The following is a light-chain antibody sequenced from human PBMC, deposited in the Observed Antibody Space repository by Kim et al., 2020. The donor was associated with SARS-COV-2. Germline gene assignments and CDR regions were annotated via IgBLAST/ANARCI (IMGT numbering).Light chain of an antibody. Sequence: DIQMTQSPSSLSASVGDRVTITCRASQRISSYLNWYQQKPGKAPKLLIYATSSLQSGVPSRFSGSGSGTDFTLTISSVQPEDFATYYCQQTYSTLITFGQGTRLEIK. V-gene: IGKV1-39*01. CDR3: QQTYSTLIT. CDR1: QRISSY. J-gene: IGKJ5*01. CDR2: ATS.